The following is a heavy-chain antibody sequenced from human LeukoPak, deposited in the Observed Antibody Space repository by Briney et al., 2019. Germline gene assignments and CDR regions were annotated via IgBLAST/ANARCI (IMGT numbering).Heavy chain of an antibody. CDR3: ATDRKAGSWDPRFNY. CDR2: IRDDGSEK. D-gene: IGHD1-14*01. J-gene: IGHJ4*02. Sequence: GSLRLSCAASGFTFSDYWMLWVRQAPGKGPEWVANIRDDGSEKNYVDSVKGRITISRDNAQMSLYLQMNSLRVDDTAVYYCATDRKAGSWDPRFNYGGQGTLVTVSS. CDR1: GFTFSDYW. V-gene: IGHV3-7*04.